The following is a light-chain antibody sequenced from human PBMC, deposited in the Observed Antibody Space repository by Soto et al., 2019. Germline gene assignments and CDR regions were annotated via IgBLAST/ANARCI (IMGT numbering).Light chain of an antibody. Sequence: DVVVTQSQDSLTVSLGERATINCKSSQNVLYRSTSKNYFAWYQQKPGQPPKLLISWASTRESGVPDRFSGSGSGTDFTLTINSLQADDGAVYYCQQYYYTPPTFGGGTKVEIK. CDR1: QNVLYRSTSKNY. CDR3: QQYYYTPPT. V-gene: IGKV4-1*01. J-gene: IGKJ4*01. CDR2: WAS.